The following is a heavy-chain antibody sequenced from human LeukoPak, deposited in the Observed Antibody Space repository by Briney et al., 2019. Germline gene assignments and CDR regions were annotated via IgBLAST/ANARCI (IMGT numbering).Heavy chain of an antibody. CDR3: ARLTTVTTDY. CDR1: GFTFSSYG. CDR2: IRFDGSNK. D-gene: IGHD4-17*01. V-gene: IGHV3-30*02. J-gene: IGHJ4*02. Sequence: GGSLRLSCAASGFTFSSYGMHWVRQAPGKGLEWVAFIRFDGSNKYYADSVKGRFTISRDNSKNTLYLQMNSLRAEDTAVYYCARLTTVTTDYWGQGTLVTVSS.